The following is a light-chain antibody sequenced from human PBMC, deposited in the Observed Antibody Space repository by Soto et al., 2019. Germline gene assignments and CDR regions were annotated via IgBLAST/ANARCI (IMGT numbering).Light chain of an antibody. CDR3: CSYAGSSTHVV. CDR2: EGS. Sequence: QSVLTQPASVSGSPGQSITISCTGTSSDVGSYNLVSWYQQHPGKAPKLMIYEGSKRPSGLSNRFSGSKSGNTASLTISGLQAEDEADYYCCSYAGSSTHVVFGGGTKLTVL. J-gene: IGLJ2*01. V-gene: IGLV2-23*01. CDR1: SSDVGSYNL.